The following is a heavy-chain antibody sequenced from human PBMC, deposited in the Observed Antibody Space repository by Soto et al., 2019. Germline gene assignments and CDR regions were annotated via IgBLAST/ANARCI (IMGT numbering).Heavy chain of an antibody. V-gene: IGHV4-39*01. J-gene: IGHJ4*02. CDR3: ARLGGLATISYSFDF. CDR1: DDSINSDKYY. D-gene: IGHD3-16*01. Sequence: QLQLQESGPGLVKPSETLSLTCSVSDDSINSDKYYWGWIRQPPGKGLEWIGSIYYRGNAYYNPPPQTRVTMSLGKSKSQFSLKLNSVTAADSAVYFCARLGGLATISYSFDFWGPGALGAVSS. CDR2: IYYRGNA.